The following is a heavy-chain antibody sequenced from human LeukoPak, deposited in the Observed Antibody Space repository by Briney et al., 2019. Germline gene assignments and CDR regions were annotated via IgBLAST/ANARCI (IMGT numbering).Heavy chain of an antibody. CDR2: ISSSSSTI. CDR3: ARDQEEDWWWPQPTLDY. Sequence: GGSLRLSCAASGFTFSSYSMNWVRQAPGKGLEWVSYISSSSSTIYYADSVKGRFTISGDNAKNSLYLQMNSLRAEDTAVYYCARDQEEDWWWPQPTLDYWGQGTLVTVSS. J-gene: IGHJ4*02. V-gene: IGHV3-48*04. CDR1: GFTFSSYS. D-gene: IGHD2-21*01.